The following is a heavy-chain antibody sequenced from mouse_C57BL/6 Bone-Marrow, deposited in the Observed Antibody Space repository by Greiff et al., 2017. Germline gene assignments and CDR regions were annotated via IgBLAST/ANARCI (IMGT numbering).Heavy chain of an antibody. CDR2: ISDGGSYT. CDR3: ARERDYSNYEWYFDV. Sequence: EVMLVESGGGLVKPGGSLKLSCAASGFTFSSYAMSWVRQTPEKRLEWVATISDGGSYTYYPDNVKGRFTISRDNAKNNLYLQMSHLKSEDTAMYYCARERDYSNYEWYFDVWGTGTTVTVAS. V-gene: IGHV5-4*01. D-gene: IGHD2-5*01. J-gene: IGHJ1*03. CDR1: GFTFSSYA.